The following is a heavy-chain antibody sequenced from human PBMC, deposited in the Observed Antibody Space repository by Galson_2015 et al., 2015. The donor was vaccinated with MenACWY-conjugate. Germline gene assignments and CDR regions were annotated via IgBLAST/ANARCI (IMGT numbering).Heavy chain of an antibody. CDR1: GFIFSSYA. J-gene: IGHJ2*01. Sequence: SLRLSCAASGFIFSSYAMSWVRQAPGKGLEWVSAMSGSGGSRNYPDSVKGRFTISRDNSKNTLYLQMNSLRAEDTAVYYCAKTYCSRTNCREPNWYFDLWGRGTLVTVSS. D-gene: IGHD2-2*01. CDR3: AKTYCSRTNCREPNWYFDL. CDR2: MSGSGGSR. V-gene: IGHV3-23*01.